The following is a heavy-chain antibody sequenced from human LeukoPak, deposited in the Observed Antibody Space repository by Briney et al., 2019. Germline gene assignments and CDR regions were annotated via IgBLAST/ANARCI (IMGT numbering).Heavy chain of an antibody. CDR3: ARNQGYSYGYVDY. CDR2: ISSSSSYI. D-gene: IGHD5-18*01. J-gene: IGHJ4*02. CDR1: GFTFSDYY. Sequence: GGSLRLSCAASGFTFSDYYMNWVRQAPGKGLEWVSSISSSSSYIYYADSVKGRFTISRDNAKNSLYLQMNSLRAEDTAVYYCARNQGYSYGYVDYWGQGTLVTVSS. V-gene: IGHV3-21*01.